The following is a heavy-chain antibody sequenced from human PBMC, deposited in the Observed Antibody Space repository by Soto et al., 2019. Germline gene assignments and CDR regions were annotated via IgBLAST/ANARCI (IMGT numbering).Heavy chain of an antibody. CDR2: INHSGST. J-gene: IGHJ5*02. CDR1: GGTVGGFC. Sequence: VVGGTVGGFCGPWILKKKGTGLEWIGEINHSGSTNYNPSLKSRVTISVDTSKSQFSLKLSSVTAADTAVYYCARRKRAAGTDCCFDPWGQGTLVTGSS. D-gene: IGHD6-13*01. CDR3: ARRKRAAGTDCCFDP. V-gene: IGHV4-34*01.